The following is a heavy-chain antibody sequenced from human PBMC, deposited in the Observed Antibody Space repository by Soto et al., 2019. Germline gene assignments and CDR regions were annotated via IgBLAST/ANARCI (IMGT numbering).Heavy chain of an antibody. CDR1: GFTFSDYY. CDR2: ISSSGSTI. D-gene: IGHD2-2*01. V-gene: IGHV3-11*01. CDR3: ARDQYCSSTSCLNYFDY. J-gene: IGHJ4*02. Sequence: GGSLRLSCAASGFTFSDYYMSWIRQAPGKGLEWVSYISSSGSTIYYADSVKGRFTISRDNAKNPLYLQMNSLRAEDTAVYYCARDQYCSSTSCLNYFDYWGQGTLVTVSS.